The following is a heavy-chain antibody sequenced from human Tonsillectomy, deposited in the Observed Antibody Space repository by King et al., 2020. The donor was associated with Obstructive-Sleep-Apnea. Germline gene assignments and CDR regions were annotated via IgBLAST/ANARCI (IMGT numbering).Heavy chain of an antibody. J-gene: IGHJ6*02. Sequence: VQLQQWGAGLLKPSETLSLTCAVYGGSFTGYYWAWIRQPPGKGREWIGEIKHSGSTNYNPSLKSRVTISMDTSKNQFSLKLTSVTAADTAVYYCASEILWFGELFSRRGGMDVWGQGTTVTVSS. CDR1: GGSFTGYY. CDR2: IKHSGST. CDR3: ASEILWFGELFSRRGGMDV. D-gene: IGHD3-10*01. V-gene: IGHV4-34*01.